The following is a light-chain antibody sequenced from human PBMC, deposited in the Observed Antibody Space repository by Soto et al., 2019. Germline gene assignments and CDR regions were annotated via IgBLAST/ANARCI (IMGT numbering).Light chain of an antibody. CDR3: HHYGSSPPWT. CDR1: QSVSSTY. CDR2: GAS. Sequence: EIVLTQSPGTLSLSPGERATLSCRASQSVSSTYLAWYQQKPGQAPRLLIYGASSRATGIPDRFSGSGSGTDFTLTISRLEPEDFAVYYCHHYGSSPPWTFGQGTEVEIK. J-gene: IGKJ1*01. V-gene: IGKV3-20*01.